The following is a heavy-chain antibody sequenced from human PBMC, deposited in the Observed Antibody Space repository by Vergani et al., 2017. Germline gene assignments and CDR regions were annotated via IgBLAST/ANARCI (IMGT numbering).Heavy chain of an antibody. D-gene: IGHD3-10*01. J-gene: IGHJ4*02. CDR2: IYYSGST. CDR1: GGSISSGGYY. Sequence: QVQLQESCPGLVKPSQTLSLTCTVSGGSISSGGYYWSWIRQPPGKGLEWIGYIYYSGSTYYNPSLKSRVTISVDTSKNQFSLKRISGTAADPAVYYCARRDYYGSGSYDYWGQGTLVTVSS. CDR3: ARRDYYGSGSYDY. V-gene: IGHV4-31*03.